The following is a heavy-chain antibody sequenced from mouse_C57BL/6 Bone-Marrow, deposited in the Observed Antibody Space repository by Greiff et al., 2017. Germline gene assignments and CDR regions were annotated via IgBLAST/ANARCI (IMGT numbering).Heavy chain of an antibody. CDR1: GYTFTDYY. J-gene: IGHJ3*01. D-gene: IGHD2-3*01. CDR3: AADGYYETDAFAY. V-gene: IGHV1-76*01. CDR2: IYPGSGNT. Sequence: QVQLQQSGAELVRPGASVKLSCKASGYTFTDYYINWVKQRPGQGLEWIARIYPGSGNTYYNEKFKGKATLTAEKSSSTAYMQLSSLTSEDSAVYFCAADGYYETDAFAYWGQGTLVTVSA.